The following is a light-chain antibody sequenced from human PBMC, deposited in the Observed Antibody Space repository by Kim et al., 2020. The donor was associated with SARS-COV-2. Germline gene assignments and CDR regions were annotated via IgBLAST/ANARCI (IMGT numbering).Light chain of an antibody. CDR1: KLGDKY. J-gene: IGLJ1*01. V-gene: IGLV3-1*01. CDR2: KDS. Sequence: VSPGQTASITCSGDKLGDKYACWYQQKPGQSPVLVIDKDSKRPSGIPERFSGSNSGNTATLTISGTQAMDEADYYCQAWDSSTYVFGTGTKVTVL. CDR3: QAWDSSTYV.